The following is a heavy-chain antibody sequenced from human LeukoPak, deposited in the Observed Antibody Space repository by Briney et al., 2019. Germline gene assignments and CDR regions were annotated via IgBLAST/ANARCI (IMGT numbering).Heavy chain of an antibody. Sequence: ASVKVSCKASGYTFTSYDINWVRQATGQGLEWMGWMNPNSGNTGYAQKFQGRVTITRNTSISTAYMELSSLRSEDTAVYYCARGVLGATGEGFDPWGQGTLVTVSS. CDR1: GYTFTSYD. J-gene: IGHJ5*02. CDR3: ARGVLGATGEGFDP. V-gene: IGHV1-8*03. CDR2: MNPNSGNT. D-gene: IGHD1-26*01.